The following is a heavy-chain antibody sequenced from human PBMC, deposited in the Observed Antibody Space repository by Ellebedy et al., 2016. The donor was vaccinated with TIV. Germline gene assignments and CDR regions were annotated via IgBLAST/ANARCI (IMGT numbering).Heavy chain of an antibody. V-gene: IGHV3-64*02. CDR3: ARDRDGGFGFDP. J-gene: IGHJ5*02. Sequence: GESLKISCAASGFTFTLYFMHWVRQAPGKGLESISSISGNGDVTQYVDSMKGRFTISRDNSRNTLYLQMGSLTIEDMAVYYCARDRDGGFGFDPWGQGTLVTVSS. CDR1: GFTFTLYF. D-gene: IGHD5-24*01. CDR2: ISGNGDVT.